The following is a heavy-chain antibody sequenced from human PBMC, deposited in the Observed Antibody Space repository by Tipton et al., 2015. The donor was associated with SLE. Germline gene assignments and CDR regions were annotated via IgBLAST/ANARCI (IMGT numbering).Heavy chain of an antibody. CDR1: GGSISSYY. CDR2: IYYSGST. Sequence: LRLSCTVSGGSISSYYWSWIRQPPGKGLEWIGYIYYSGSTNYNPSLKSRVTISVDTSKNQFSLKLSSVTAADTAVYYCARERSSTPYYYYYMDVWGKGPPVPVSS. CDR3: ARERSSTPYYYYYMDV. D-gene: IGHD2-2*01. V-gene: IGHV4-59*01. J-gene: IGHJ6*03.